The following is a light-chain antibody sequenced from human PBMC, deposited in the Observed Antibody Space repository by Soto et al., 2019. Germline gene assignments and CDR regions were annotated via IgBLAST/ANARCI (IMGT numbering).Light chain of an antibody. J-gene: IGKJ1*01. CDR2: GSF. V-gene: IGKV3-20*01. CDR1: QSIRSNY. Sequence: EVVLTQSPGTLSLSPGERATLSCRASQSIRSNYLAWYQEKPGQGPRSLIYGSFSRATGIPNRFSGSWSGTDFTLTISRLEPENFAVYYWPQDGSSPWTFGQGTKVDI. CDR3: PQDGSSPWT.